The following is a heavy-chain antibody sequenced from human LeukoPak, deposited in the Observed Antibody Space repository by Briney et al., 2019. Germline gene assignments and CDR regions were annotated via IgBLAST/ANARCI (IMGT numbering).Heavy chain of an antibody. D-gene: IGHD3-22*01. V-gene: IGHV1-69*13. CDR1: GGTFSSYA. CDR3: ARFYYDSSGYYWSDAFDI. Sequence: SVKVSCKASGGTFSSYAISWVRQAPGQGLEWMGGIIPIFGTANYAQKFQGRVTITANESTSTAYMELSSLRSEDTAVYYCARFYYDSSGYYWSDAFDIWGQGTMVTVSS. CDR2: IIPIFGTA. J-gene: IGHJ3*02.